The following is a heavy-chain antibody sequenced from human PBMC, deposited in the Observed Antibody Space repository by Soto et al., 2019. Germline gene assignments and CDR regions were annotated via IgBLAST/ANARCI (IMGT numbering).Heavy chain of an antibody. D-gene: IGHD3-22*01. CDR2: IYYSGST. CDR3: AIYDSSGSRGVQH. J-gene: IGHJ1*01. V-gene: IGHV4-31*03. CDR1: GGSISSGGYY. Sequence: QVQLQQSGPGLVKPSQTLYLTCTVSGGSISSGGYYWSWIRQHPGKGLEWIGYIYYSGSTYYNPSLKSRVTISVDTSKNQFSLKLGSVTAADTAVYYCAIYDSSGSRGVQHWGQGTLVTVSS.